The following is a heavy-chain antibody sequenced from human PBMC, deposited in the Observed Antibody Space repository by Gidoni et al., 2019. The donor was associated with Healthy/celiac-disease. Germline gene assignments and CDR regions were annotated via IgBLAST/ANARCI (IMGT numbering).Heavy chain of an antibody. CDR3: ARGSRYDFWSGYYPLDY. CDR2: ISAYNGNT. J-gene: IGHJ4*02. V-gene: IGHV1-18*01. Sequence: QVQLVPSGAAVKKPGASVKVSCKSSGYTLTSYGISWVRQAPGHGLEWMGWISAYNGNTNDAKKLQGRVTMTTDTSTSTAYMELRSLRSDDTAGYYCARGSRYDFWSGYYPLDYWGQGTLVTVSS. CDR1: GYTLTSYG. D-gene: IGHD3-3*01.